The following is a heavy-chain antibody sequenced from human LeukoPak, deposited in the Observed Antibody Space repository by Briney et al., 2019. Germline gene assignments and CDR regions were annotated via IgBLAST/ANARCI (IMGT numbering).Heavy chain of an antibody. V-gene: IGHV1-46*01. D-gene: IGHD6-19*01. CDR1: GYTFTSHY. CDR3: ARVGKNGWDFDH. J-gene: IGHJ4*02. CDR2: INPSGGST. Sequence: WASVKVSCKASGYTFTSHYMHWVRQAPEQGLEWMGIINPSGGSTNYAQKFQGRVTITADKSTSTAYMELSSLRADDTAVYYCARVGKNGWDFDHWGQGTLVTVSS.